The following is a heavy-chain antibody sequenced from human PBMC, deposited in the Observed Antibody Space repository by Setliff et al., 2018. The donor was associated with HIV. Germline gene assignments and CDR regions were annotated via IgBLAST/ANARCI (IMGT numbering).Heavy chain of an antibody. D-gene: IGHD1-1*01. CDR1: GFTISSYW. CDR3: TKTPTGVLAADAIQY. J-gene: IGHJ1*01. V-gene: IGHV3-7*05. Sequence: GGSLRLSCAASGFTISSYWMSWVRQAPGKGLEWVANIKPDGSAKDYVDSMKGRFTISRDNAKNTLYLQMNGLRAEDSAVYYCTKTPTGVLAADAIQYWGPGTLVTVSS. CDR2: IKPDGSAK.